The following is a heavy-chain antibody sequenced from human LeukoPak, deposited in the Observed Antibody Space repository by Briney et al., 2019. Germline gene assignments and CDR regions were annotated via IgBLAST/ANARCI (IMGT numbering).Heavy chain of an antibody. CDR3: ARPISSGYLSFDY. Sequence: SETLSLTCTVSGGSISSSSYYWGWIRQPPGKGLEWIGSIYYSGSTYYNPSLKSRVTISVDTSKNQFSLKLSSVTAADTAVYYCARPISSGYLSFDYWGQGTLVTVSS. J-gene: IGHJ4*02. D-gene: IGHD3-22*01. CDR2: IYYSGST. V-gene: IGHV4-39*01. CDR1: GGSISSSSYY.